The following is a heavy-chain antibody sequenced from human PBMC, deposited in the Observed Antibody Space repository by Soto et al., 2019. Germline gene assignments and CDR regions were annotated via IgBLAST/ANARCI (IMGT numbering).Heavy chain of an antibody. J-gene: IGHJ4*02. CDR2: IHAGNGYT. Sequence: QVQLVQSGAEVKQPGASVKVSCKASGYTFTNYAMHWVRQAPAQRLEWMAWIHAGNGYTKYSQKFQGRVTLTWDTSASTASMELSSLTSEDTAVYYCARSAVTPFDYWGQGTLVTVSS. V-gene: IGHV1-3*01. CDR3: ARSAVTPFDY. D-gene: IGHD4-17*01. CDR1: GYTFTNYA.